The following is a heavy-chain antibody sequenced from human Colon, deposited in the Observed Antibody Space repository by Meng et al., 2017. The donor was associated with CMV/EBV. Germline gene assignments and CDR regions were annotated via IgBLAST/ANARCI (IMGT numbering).Heavy chain of an antibody. CDR1: GYTFTSYD. Sequence: QVQLVQSGAEVKKPGASVKVSCKASGYTFTSYDINWVRQAAGQGLEWMGWMNPNSGNTGYAQKFQGRVTMTRNTSISTAYMELSGLRSEDTAVYYCARENSGYDNRRGFDYWGQGTLVTVSS. D-gene: IGHD5-12*01. J-gene: IGHJ4*02. CDR2: MNPNSGNT. V-gene: IGHV1-8*01. CDR3: ARENSGYDNRRGFDY.